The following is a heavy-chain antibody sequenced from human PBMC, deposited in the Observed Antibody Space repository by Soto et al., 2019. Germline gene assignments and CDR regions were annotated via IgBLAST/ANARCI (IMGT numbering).Heavy chain of an antibody. V-gene: IGHV1-18*01. Sequence: WASVKVSCKASGYTFTSYGISWVRQAPGQGLEWMGWISAYNGNANYAQKLQGRVTMTTDTSTSTAYMELRSLRSDDTAVYYCARDVGPPSYYGMDVWGQGTTVTVSS. CDR3: ARDVGPPSYYGMDV. CDR1: GYTFTSYG. J-gene: IGHJ6*02. D-gene: IGHD1-26*01. CDR2: ISAYNGNA.